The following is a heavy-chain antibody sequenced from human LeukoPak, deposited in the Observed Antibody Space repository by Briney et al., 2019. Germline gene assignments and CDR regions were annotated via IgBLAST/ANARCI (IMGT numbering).Heavy chain of an antibody. Sequence: SETLSLTCTVSGGSIISSSHYWAWIRQPPGKGLEWIGSIYYNGGTFYSPSLKSRASISVDTSKNQFSLKLSSVTAADTSVYFCAREEASAADYCGQGTLVTVSS. J-gene: IGHJ4*02. V-gene: IGHV4-39*01. CDR3: AREEASAADY. CDR1: GGSIISSSHY. D-gene: IGHD6-13*01. CDR2: IYYNGGT.